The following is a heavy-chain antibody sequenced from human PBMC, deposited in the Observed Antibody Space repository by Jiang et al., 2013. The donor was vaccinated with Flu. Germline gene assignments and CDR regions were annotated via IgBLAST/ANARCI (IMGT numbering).Heavy chain of an antibody. J-gene: IGHJ6*02. CDR2: IYYSGST. CDR1: GGSISSYY. Sequence: GSGLVKPSETLSLTCTVSGGSISSYYWSWIRQPPGKGLEWIGYIYYSGSTNYNPSLKSRVTISVDTSKNQFSLKLSSVTAADTAVYYCARDQSKYYYDSSGYYARHYGMDVWGQGTTVTVSS. D-gene: IGHD3-22*01. V-gene: IGHV4-59*01. CDR3: ARDQSKYYYDSSGYYARHYGMDV.